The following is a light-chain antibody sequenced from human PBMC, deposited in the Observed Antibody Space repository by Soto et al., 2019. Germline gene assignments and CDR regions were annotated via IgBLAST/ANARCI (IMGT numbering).Light chain of an antibody. V-gene: IGKV1-5*03. CDR2: KSS. J-gene: IGKJ1*01. CDR3: QQYHTYWWT. Sequence: DIQMTDAPSTLSASVLYRVSITCRASQTIINWLAWYQQKPGKAPKLLIYKSSTLEGEVPSRFSGSGSETEFTLAINSLQPDDSATYYCQQYHTYWWTFGQGTKVE. CDR1: QTIINW.